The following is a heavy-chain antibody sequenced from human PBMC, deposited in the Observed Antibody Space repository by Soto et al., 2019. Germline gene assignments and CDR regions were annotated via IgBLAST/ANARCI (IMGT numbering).Heavy chain of an antibody. CDR3: AXEPLT. Sequence: QVQLQESGPGLVKPSQTLSLTCTVSGGSISSGGYYWSWIRQHPGKGLEWIGYIYYSGSTYYNPXXXXXXXXXXXXXXXXXXXXXXXXXXXXXXXXXXAXEPLTWGQGTLVTVSS. CDR2: IYYSGST. J-gene: IGHJ4*02. V-gene: IGHV4-31*01. CDR1: GGSISSGGYY.